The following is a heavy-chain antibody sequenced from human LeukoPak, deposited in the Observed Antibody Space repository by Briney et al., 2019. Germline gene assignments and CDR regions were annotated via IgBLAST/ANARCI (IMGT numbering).Heavy chain of an antibody. CDR2: INSRGSTM. V-gene: IGHV3-48*03. J-gene: IGHJ3*02. CDR3: AGRGYSFGYDAFDI. CDR1: GFAFGNFE. D-gene: IGHD5-18*01. Sequence: GGSLRLSCSASGFAFGNFEMNWVRQAPGKGLEWLSYINSRGSTMYYADSVKGRFTISRDNAKNSLYLQMNSLRPEDTAVYYCAGRGYSFGYDAFDIWGEGTMATVSS.